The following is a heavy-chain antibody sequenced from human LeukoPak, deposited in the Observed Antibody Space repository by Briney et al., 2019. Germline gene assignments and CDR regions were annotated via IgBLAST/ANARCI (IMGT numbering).Heavy chain of an antibody. CDR3: ARHKYCGGDCHVDY. D-gene: IGHD2-21*02. J-gene: IGHJ4*02. Sequence: PWETLSLTCTVSGGSISSYYWSWIRQPPGKGLEWIGYIYYSGSTNYNPSLKSRVTISVDTSKNQFSLKLSSVTAADTAVYYCARHKYCGGDCHVDYWGQGTLVTVSS. CDR2: IYYSGST. CDR1: GGSISSYY. V-gene: IGHV4-59*08.